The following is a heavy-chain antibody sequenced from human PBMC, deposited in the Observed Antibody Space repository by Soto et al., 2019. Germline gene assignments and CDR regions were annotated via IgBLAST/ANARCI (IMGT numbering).Heavy chain of an antibody. Sequence: EVQLVESGGGLVKPGGSLRISCAASGFTFSNYGMNWVRQAPGKGLEWVSSISSGSSYIFYADSVKGRFTISRDNAENSLYLQMNSLTDEDSAVYYCARDPGSGWEYLQHWGQCTLVTVSS. CDR2: ISSGSSYI. V-gene: IGHV3-21*02. J-gene: IGHJ1*01. CDR1: GFTFSNYG. CDR3: ARDPGSGWEYLQH. D-gene: IGHD6-19*01.